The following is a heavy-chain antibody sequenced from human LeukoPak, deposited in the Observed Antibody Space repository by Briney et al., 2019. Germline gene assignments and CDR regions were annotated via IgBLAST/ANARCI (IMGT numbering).Heavy chain of an antibody. CDR3: ASLGSGRIDY. V-gene: IGHV1-46*01. CDR2: IKVSGGRT. J-gene: IGHJ4*02. Sequence: ASVKVSCKASGYTFSGFYVHWVRQAPGQGLEWMGIIKVSGGRTEYAQKFQGRVTITADKSTSTAYMELSSLGSEDTAVYYCASLGSGRIDYWGQGTLVTVSS. D-gene: IGHD3-10*01. CDR1: GYTFSGFY.